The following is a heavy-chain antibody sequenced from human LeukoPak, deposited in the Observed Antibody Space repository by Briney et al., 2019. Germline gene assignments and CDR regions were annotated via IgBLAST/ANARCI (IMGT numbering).Heavy chain of an antibody. CDR1: GGSISSGDYY. D-gene: IGHD2-21*01. CDR2: IYYSGST. V-gene: IGHV4-30-4*08. J-gene: IGHJ3*02. CDR3: ARGVIPRAFDI. Sequence: TPSQTLSLTCTVSGGSISSGDYYWSWIRQPTGKGLEWIGYIYYSGSTYYNPSLKSRVTITVDTSKNQFSLKLSSVTAADTAVYYCARGVIPRAFDIWGQGTMVTVSS.